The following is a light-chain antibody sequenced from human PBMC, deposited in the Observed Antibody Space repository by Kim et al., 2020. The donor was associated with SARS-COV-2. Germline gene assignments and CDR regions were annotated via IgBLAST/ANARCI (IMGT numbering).Light chain of an antibody. J-gene: IGKJ2*01. V-gene: IGKV3-15*01. CDR3: QQYNNWPYT. Sequence: SVSPGGRATLSCSASQSISSNLAWYQHKPGQGPSLLIYGASTRAAGIPARFSGSGSGTEFTLTISSLQSEDFVLYFCQQYNNWPYTFGQGTKLEI. CDR1: QSISSN. CDR2: GAS.